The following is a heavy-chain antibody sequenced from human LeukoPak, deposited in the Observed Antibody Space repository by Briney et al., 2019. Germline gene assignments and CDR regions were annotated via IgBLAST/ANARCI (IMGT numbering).Heavy chain of an antibody. CDR3: ARRVEYRYGLSWFDA. J-gene: IGHJ5*02. CDR1: GGSISSYY. V-gene: IGHV4-59*08. D-gene: IGHD5-18*01. Sequence: SETLSLTCTVSGGSISSYYWSWIRQPPGKGLEWIGYIYYSGSTNYNPSLKSRVTISVDTSKNQFSLKLSSVTAADTAVYYCARRVEYRYGLSWFDAWGQGTLVTVSS. CDR2: IYYSGST.